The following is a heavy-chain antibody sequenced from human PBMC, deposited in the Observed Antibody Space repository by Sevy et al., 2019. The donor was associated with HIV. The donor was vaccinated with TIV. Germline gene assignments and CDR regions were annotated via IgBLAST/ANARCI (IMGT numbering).Heavy chain of an antibody. J-gene: IGHJ4*02. Sequence: GGSLRLSCAASGFTFSANWMNWVRQAPGKGLEWMANIKGDGSDKHYVESVGGRFSISIDNAKNLLYLQMNSVRLEDTAVYYCAHEMFGRIDSWGQGTLVTVSS. CDR1: GFTFSANW. CDR2: IKGDGSDK. CDR3: AHEMFGRIDS. V-gene: IGHV3-7*01. D-gene: IGHD3-16*01.